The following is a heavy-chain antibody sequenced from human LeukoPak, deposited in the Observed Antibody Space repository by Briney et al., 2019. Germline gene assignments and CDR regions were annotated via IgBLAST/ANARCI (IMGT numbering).Heavy chain of an antibody. CDR2: INPNSGGT. J-gene: IGHJ4*02. CDR1: GYTFTGYY. Sequence: ASVKVSCKASGYTFTGYYMHWVRQAPGQGLERMGRINPNSGGTNYAQKFQGRVTMTRDTSISTAYMELSRLRSDDTAVYYCARAYGSGSYGVRYWGQGTLVTVSS. CDR3: ARAYGSGSYGVRY. D-gene: IGHD3-10*01. V-gene: IGHV1-2*06.